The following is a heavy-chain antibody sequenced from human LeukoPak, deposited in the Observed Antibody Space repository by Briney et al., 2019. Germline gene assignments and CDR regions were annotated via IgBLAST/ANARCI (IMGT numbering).Heavy chain of an antibody. D-gene: IGHD3-3*01. Sequence: AGGSLRLSCAASGFTFSSYSMNWVRQAPGKGLECVSSISSSTSYIHYADSVKGRFTISRDNAKNSLYLQMNSLRAEDTAVYYCARDYLNEDFWSAYYTDKGNYWGQGTLVTVSS. CDR2: ISSSTSYI. CDR1: GFTFSSYS. J-gene: IGHJ4*02. CDR3: ARDYLNEDFWSAYYTDKGNY. V-gene: IGHV3-21*01.